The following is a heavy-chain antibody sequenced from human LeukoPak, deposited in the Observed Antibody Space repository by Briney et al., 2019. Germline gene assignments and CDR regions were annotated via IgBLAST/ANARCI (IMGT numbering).Heavy chain of an antibody. D-gene: IGHD2-2*01. V-gene: IGHV1-69*13. CDR1: GCTFSSYA. J-gene: IGHJ3*02. Sequence: SVKVSCTASGCTFSSYAISWVRQAPGQGLEWMGGIIPIFGTANYAQKFQGRVTITADESTSTAYMELSSLRSEDTAVYYCARDRSYAFMTEGDAFDIWGQGTMVTVSS. CDR3: ARDRSYAFMTEGDAFDI. CDR2: IIPIFGTA.